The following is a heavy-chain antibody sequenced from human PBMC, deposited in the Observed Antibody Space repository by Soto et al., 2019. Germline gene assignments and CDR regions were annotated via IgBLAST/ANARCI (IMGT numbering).Heavy chain of an antibody. V-gene: IGHV3-21*01. Sequence: PGWSLRLSCAASGFTFSSYSMNWVRQAPGKGLEWVSSISSSSSYIYYADSVKGRLTISRDNAKNSLYLQMNSLRAEDTAVYYCARDFADSSGYYYPGGYYYYYGMDVWGQGTTVTVSS. D-gene: IGHD3-22*01. CDR1: GFTFSSYS. CDR2: ISSSSSYI. J-gene: IGHJ6*02. CDR3: ARDFADSSGYYYPGGYYYYYGMDV.